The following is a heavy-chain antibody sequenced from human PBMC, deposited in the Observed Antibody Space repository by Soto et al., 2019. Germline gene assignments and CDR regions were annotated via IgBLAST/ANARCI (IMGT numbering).Heavy chain of an antibody. V-gene: IGHV3-23*01. CDR3: AKDSNKYSSSLRSRYFDY. D-gene: IGHD5-12*01. CDR2: ISGGGSTA. CDR1: GFTFTSYV. J-gene: IGHJ4*02. Sequence: EVQLLESGGGLVQRGGSQRLSCAASGFTFTSYVMSWVRQAPGKGLEWVADISGGGSTAFYADSVKGRFTISRDNAKNTVVLQMDSLRAEDTAIYYCAKDSNKYSSSLRSRYFDYWGQGTLVTVSS.